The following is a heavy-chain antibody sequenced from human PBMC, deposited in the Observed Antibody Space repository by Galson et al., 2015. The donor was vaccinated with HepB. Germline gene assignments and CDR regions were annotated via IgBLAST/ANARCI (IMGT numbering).Heavy chain of an antibody. V-gene: IGHV3-11*06. Sequence: SLRLSCAASGFTFSDYYMSWIRQAPGKGLEWVSYISSSSSYTNYADSVKGRFTISRDNSKNTVYLQMNSLRAEDTAVYYCAKSYGSGSYLDYWGQGTLVTVSS. CDR2: ISSSSSYT. D-gene: IGHD3-10*01. CDR3: AKSYGSGSYLDY. J-gene: IGHJ4*02. CDR1: GFTFSDYY.